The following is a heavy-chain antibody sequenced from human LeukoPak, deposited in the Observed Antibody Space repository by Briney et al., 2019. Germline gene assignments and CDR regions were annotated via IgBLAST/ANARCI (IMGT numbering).Heavy chain of an antibody. CDR3: ARDQTNGYFDWYYYYGMDV. CDR1: GFTFSSYW. V-gene: IGHV3-7*01. D-gene: IGHD3-9*01. J-gene: IGHJ6*02. Sequence: GGSLRLSCAASGFTFSSYWMSWVRQAPGKGLEWVANIKQDGSEKYYVDSVKGRFTISRDSAKNSLYLQMNSLRAEDTAVYYCARDQTNGYFDWYYYYGMDVWGQGTTVTVSS. CDR2: IKQDGSEK.